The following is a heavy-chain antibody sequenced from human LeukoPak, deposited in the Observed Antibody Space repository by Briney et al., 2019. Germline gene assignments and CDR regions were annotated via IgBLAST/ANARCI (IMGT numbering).Heavy chain of an antibody. Sequence: PGGSLSLSCTVSGLPFSGYALSWVRQLPGKGLEWVCFIRISACGATTEYSAPVKDRFRISRDDSKRLVYLQMNTLKTEDTAVYYCATHRLESHDIQFDYWGEGAQVTVSS. CDR1: GLPFSGYA. V-gene: IGHV3-49*04. CDR3: ATHRLESHDIQFDY. D-gene: IGHD1-1*01. J-gene: IGHJ4*02. CDR2: IRISACGATT.